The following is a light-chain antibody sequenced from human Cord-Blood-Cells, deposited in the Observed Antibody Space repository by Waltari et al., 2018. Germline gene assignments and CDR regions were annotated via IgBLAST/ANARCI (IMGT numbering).Light chain of an antibody. V-gene: IGKV1-39*01. CDR2: AAC. Sequence: DIQMTQSPSSLSASVGDRVTITCRASQSISSYLNWYQQKPGKAPKLLIYAACSLQSVVPSRFSGSGSGTDFTLTISSLQPEDFATYYCQQSYSTPLTFGGGTKVEIK. CDR1: QSISSY. CDR3: QQSYSTPLT. J-gene: IGKJ4*01.